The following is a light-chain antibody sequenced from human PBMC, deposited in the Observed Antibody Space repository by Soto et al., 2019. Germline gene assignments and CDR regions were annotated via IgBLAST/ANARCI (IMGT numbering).Light chain of an antibody. V-gene: IGKV3-20*01. CDR1: QSVSSS. CDR2: SGY. J-gene: IGKJ1*01. CDR3: QQYGSSGT. Sequence: FVVTQSPDTLSLSPGETATLSCRASQSVSSSVAWYQHKPGQSPRLVVYSGYKRSPGIPARFSGSGSGTDFTLTISSLESDDFAVYYCQQYGSSGTFGQGTKVDIK.